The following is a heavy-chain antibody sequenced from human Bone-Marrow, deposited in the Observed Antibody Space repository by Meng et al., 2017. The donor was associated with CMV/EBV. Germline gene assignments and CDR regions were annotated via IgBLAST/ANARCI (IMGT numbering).Heavy chain of an antibody. CDR1: GFTFSSYS. CDR3: AKDLSVNQIEWLWGAESDY. V-gene: IGHV3-21*04. J-gene: IGHJ4*02. Sequence: GESLKISCAASGFTFSSYSMNWVRQAPGKGLEWVSSISSSSSYIYYADSVKGRFTISRDNSKNTLYLQMNSLRAEDTAVYYCAKDLSVNQIEWLWGAESDYWGQGTLVTVSS. CDR2: ISSSSSYI. D-gene: IGHD3-3*01.